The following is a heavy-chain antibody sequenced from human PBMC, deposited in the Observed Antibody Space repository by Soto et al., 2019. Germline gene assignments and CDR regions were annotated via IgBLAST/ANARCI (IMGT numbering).Heavy chain of an antibody. CDR2: ISPNGQGI. CDR1: GFTVTSNG. V-gene: IGHV3-23*01. J-gene: IGHJ4*02. D-gene: IGHD1-20*01. Sequence: GGSLRLSCGVSGFTVTSNGVSWVRQAPGKGLEWVSAISPNGQGIWYADSVKGRFTISRDISRNTVFLQMDSLRAEDTAVYYCGKDRRYPRDYFHYWGQGTLVTVSS. CDR3: GKDRRYPRDYFHY.